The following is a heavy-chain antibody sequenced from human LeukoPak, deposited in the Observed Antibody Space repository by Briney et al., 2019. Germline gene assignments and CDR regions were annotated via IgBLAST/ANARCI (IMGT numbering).Heavy chain of an antibody. V-gene: IGHV4-31*03. Sequence: SETLSLTCSVSGGSVSSGGSYWSWIRQHPGKGLEWIGYIYYSGYTFYSPSLKSRVFISLDTSKNLFSLKFNSVTAADTAVYYCARGLITMVRGVISHFDYWGQGTLVTVSS. D-gene: IGHD3-10*01. CDR2: IYYSGYT. CDR1: GGSVSSGGSY. CDR3: ARGLITMVRGVISHFDY. J-gene: IGHJ4*02.